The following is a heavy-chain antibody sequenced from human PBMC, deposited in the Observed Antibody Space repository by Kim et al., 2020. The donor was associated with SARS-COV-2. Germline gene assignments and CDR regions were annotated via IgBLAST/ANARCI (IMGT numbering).Heavy chain of an antibody. J-gene: IGHJ4*02. D-gene: IGHD3-16*01. Sequence: ASVKVSCKASGYSFTGYYVHWVRQAPGQGLEWMGRINPNTGGTDYAQRFQGRVTVTRDTSITKAYLELRGLRSDDSAMYYCARDMGGNRYFFDFWGQGT. V-gene: IGHV1-2*06. CDR2: INPNTGGT. CDR3: ARDMGGNRYFFDF. CDR1: GYSFTGYY.